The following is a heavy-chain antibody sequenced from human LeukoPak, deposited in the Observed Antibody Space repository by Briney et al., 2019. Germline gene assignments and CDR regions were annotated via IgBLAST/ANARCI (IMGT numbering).Heavy chain of an antibody. V-gene: IGHV3-23*01. D-gene: IGHD4-17*01. CDR1: GFTFSAYD. Sequence: GGSLRLSCTASGFTFSAYDMMWVRQAPGKGPEWVSAIRGGGGSEFYADPVKGRFTISRDNSKNTLFLQMNNLRPEDTAVYYCGRDPNGDYIGAFDMWGPGTMVTVSS. J-gene: IGHJ3*02. CDR2: IRGGGGSE. CDR3: GRDPNGDYIGAFDM.